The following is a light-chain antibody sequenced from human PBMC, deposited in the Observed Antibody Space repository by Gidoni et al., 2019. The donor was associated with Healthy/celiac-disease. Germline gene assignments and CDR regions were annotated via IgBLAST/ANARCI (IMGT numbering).Light chain of an antibody. CDR1: QSISSW. V-gene: IGKV1-5*03. J-gene: IGKJ2*01. CDR3: QQYSSYPRT. Sequence: DIQSTQSLSTLSASVGDRVTITCRASQSISSWLAWYQQKPGKAPKLLIYKASSLASGVPSRFSGSGSGTEFTLTISSLEPDDFATYYCQQYSSYPRTFGQGTKLEIK. CDR2: KAS.